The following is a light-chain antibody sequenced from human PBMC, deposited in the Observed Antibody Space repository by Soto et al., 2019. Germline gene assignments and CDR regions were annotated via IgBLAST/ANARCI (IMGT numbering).Light chain of an antibody. CDR2: EVS. CDR3: GSYAGSNTDWV. Sequence: QSVLTQPPSASGSPGQSVTISCTGTSSDVGGYNYVSWYQQHPGKAHKLMIYEVSKRPSGVPDRFSGSKYGNTASLTVSGLQAEDEAEYYCGSYAGSNTDWVFGGGTQLTVL. CDR1: SSDVGGYNY. J-gene: IGLJ3*02. V-gene: IGLV2-8*01.